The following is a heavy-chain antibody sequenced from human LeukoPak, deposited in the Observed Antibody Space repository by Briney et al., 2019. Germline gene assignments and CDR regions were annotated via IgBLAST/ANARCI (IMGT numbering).Heavy chain of an antibody. CDR1: GFSFSDYY. CDR2: IGSTI. J-gene: IGHJ6*03. D-gene: IGHD1-26*01. Sequence: GGSLRLSCVASGFSFSDYYMSWIRQAPGKGLEWVSYIGSTIYYADSVKGRFTISRDNAKNSLYLQMNSLRAEDTAVYYCARDRGIVGTTGYYYMDVWGKGTTVTVSS. CDR3: ARDRGIVGTTGYYYMDV. V-gene: IGHV3-11*04.